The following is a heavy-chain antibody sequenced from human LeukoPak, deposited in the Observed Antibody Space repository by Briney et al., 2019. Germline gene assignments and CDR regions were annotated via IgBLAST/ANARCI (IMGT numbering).Heavy chain of an antibody. D-gene: IGHD3-9*01. CDR1: GGTFSSYA. J-gene: IGHJ6*04. CDR2: IIPIFGTA. CDR3: ARGNLERTYYDILTGTYGMDV. Sequence: SVKVSCKASGGTFSSYAISWVRQAPGQGLEWMGGIIPIFGTANYAQKFQGRVAITADESTSTAYMELSSLRSEDTAVYYCARGNLERTYYDILTGTYGMDVWGKGTTVTVSS. V-gene: IGHV1-69*01.